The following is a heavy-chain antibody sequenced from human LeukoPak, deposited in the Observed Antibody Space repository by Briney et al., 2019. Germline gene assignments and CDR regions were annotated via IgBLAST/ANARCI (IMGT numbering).Heavy chain of an antibody. D-gene: IGHD3-9*01. CDR3: ARLGWYYDILTGYSYYYYGMDV. V-gene: IGHV3-48*03. CDR2: ISSSGSTI. J-gene: IGHJ6*04. Sequence: GGSLRLSCAASGFTFSSYEMNWVRQAPGKGLEWVSYISSSGSTIYYADSVKGRFTISRDNAKNSLYLQMNSLRAEDAAVYYCARLGWYYDILTGYSYYYYGMDVWGKGTTVTVSS. CDR1: GFTFSSYE.